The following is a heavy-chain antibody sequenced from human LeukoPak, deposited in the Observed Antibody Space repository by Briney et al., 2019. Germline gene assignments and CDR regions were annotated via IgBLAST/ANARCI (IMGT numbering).Heavy chain of an antibody. CDR2: IYYSGST. Sequence: SETLSLTCTVSGGSISSGGYYWSWIRQHPGKGLEWIGYIYYSGSTYYNPSLKSRATISVDTSKNQFSLKLSSVTAADTGVYYCATSRGSTIIGGFYFDYWGQGTLVTVSS. CDR3: ATSRGSTIIGGFYFDY. V-gene: IGHV4-31*03. D-gene: IGHD5/OR15-5a*01. CDR1: GGSISSGGYY. J-gene: IGHJ4*02.